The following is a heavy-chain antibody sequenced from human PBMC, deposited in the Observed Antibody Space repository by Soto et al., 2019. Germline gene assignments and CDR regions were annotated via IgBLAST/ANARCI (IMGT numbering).Heavy chain of an antibody. CDR3: ARHHGPTTSENWFDP. V-gene: IGHV1-18*01. CDR2: ISTYSGDT. CDR1: GYTFFTYD. D-gene: IGHD5-12*01. Sequence: AAVKVSCKASGYTFFTYDISWVRQAPGQGLEWMGWISTYSGDTKYAQKFQGRVTMTTDTSTTTAYLELRSLRSDDTAVYYCARHHGPTTSENWFDPWGQGTLVKVSS. J-gene: IGHJ5*02.